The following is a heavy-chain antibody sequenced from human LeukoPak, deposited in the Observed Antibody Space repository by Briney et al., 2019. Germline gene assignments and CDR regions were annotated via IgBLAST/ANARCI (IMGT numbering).Heavy chain of an antibody. V-gene: IGHV4-4*07. CDR2: IYTSGST. J-gene: IGHJ4*02. D-gene: IGHD3-10*01. CDR1: GGSTNTYC. CDR3: ARAWFGAYFDY. Sequence: SETLSLTCTVSGGSTNTYCWSWIRQPAGKGLEWIGRIYTSGSTNYNPSLKSRVTISVDTSKNQFSLKLSSVTAADTAVYYCARAWFGAYFDYWGQGTLVTVSS.